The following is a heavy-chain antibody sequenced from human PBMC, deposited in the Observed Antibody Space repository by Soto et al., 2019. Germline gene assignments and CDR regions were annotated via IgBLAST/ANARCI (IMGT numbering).Heavy chain of an antibody. J-gene: IGHJ4*02. CDR2: INAGNGNT. CDR3: ERPYYSVSRSYSY. D-gene: IGHD3-10*01. Sequence: QVQLVQSGAEVKKPGASVKVSCEASGYTFTRHLMHWVRQAPGQRLEWMGWINAGNGNTKYSQKFQGRVTITRDTSANTTCMELSSLGSGDTAVYYWERPYYSVSRSYSYWGQGTLVTVSA. CDR1: GYTFTRHL. V-gene: IGHV1-3*01.